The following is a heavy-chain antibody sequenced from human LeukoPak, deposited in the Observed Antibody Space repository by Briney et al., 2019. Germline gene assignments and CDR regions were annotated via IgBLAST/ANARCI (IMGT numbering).Heavy chain of an antibody. CDR1: GFTFSDYY. J-gene: IGHJ5*02. V-gene: IGHV3-11*01. D-gene: IGHD1-26*01. CDR3: ARAPKFRLVGVPKGPFDP. Sequence: GGSPRLSCAASGFTFSDYYMSWIRQAPGKGLEWVSYISNSGSTIYYADSVKGRFFISRDNAKNSLYLQMNSLRAEDTAVYYCARAPKFRLVGVPKGPFDPWGQGTLVTVSS. CDR2: ISNSGSTI.